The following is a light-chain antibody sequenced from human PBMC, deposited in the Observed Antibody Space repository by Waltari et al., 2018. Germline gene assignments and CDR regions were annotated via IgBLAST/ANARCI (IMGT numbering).Light chain of an antibody. CDR3: ATWDDRLTGVL. CDR1: HSHIGVNV. CDR2: SND. J-gene: IGLJ3*02. Sequence: QSVLTQPPSASGTPGPRLPLSSSVSHSHIGVNVVNWYQQLPGKAPRLLIYSNDQRPAGVPDRFSGSKSGTSASLAISGLQSEDEADYYCATWDDRLTGVLFGGGTKVTVL. V-gene: IGLV1-44*01.